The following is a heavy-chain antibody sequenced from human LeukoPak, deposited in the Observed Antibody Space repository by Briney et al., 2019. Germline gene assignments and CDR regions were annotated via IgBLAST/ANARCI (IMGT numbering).Heavy chain of an antibody. CDR2: IYYSGST. J-gene: IGHJ4*02. Sequence: SETLSLTCTVSGGSISSSSYYWGWIRQPPGKGLEWIGSIYYSGSTYYNPSLKSRVTISVDTSKNQFSLKLSSVTAADTAVYYCARDHPYFDGFDYWGQGTLVTVSS. D-gene: IGHD2-21*01. CDR3: ARDHPYFDGFDY. CDR1: GGSISSSSYY. V-gene: IGHV4-39*02.